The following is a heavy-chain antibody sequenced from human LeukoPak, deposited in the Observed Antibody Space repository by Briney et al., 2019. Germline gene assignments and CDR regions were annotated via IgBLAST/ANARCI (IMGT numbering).Heavy chain of an antibody. CDR1: GGSISPYY. CDR2: IYYSGST. CDR3: ARLVDTAMVTGFDY. J-gene: IGHJ4*02. V-gene: IGHV4-59*08. Sequence: PSETLSLTCTVSGGSISPYYWSWIRQPPGKGLEWIGYIYYSGSTNYNPSLKSRVTISVDTSKNQFSLKLSSVTAADTAVYYCARLVDTAMVTGFDYWGQGTLVTVSS. D-gene: IGHD5-18*01.